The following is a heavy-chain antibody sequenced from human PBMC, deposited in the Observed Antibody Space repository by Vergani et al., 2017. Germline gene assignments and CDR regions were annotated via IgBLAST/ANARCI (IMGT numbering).Heavy chain of an antibody. D-gene: IGHD5-18*01. CDR2: IYYSGST. Sequence: QVQLQESGPGLVKPSETLSLTCTVSGGSISSYYWSWIRQPPGKGLEWIGYIYYSGSTNYNPSLKSRVTISVDTSKNQFSLKLSSVTAADTVVYYCAKLNPDVDTAMVDYWGQGTLVTVSS. V-gene: IGHV4-59*08. CDR3: AKLNPDVDTAMVDY. CDR1: GGSISSYY. J-gene: IGHJ4*02.